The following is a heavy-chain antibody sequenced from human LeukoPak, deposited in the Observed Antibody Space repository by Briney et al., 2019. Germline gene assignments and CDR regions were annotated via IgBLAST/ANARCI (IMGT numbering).Heavy chain of an antibody. CDR3: ARGRQDVTMIVVVMTAVSYYLDV. Sequence: PSETLSLTCAVYGGSFSGYYWTWIRQTPGKGLEWIGEMNPSGSTSYNPYLKSRVTISVDTSKNQFSLKLSSVTAADTAVYYCARGRQDVTMIVVVMTAVSYYLDVWGKGTTVTVS. J-gene: IGHJ6*03. V-gene: IGHV4-34*01. CDR1: GGSFSGYY. D-gene: IGHD3-22*01. CDR2: MNPSGST.